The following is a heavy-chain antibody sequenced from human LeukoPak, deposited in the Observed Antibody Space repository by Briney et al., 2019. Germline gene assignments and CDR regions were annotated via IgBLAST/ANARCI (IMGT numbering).Heavy chain of an antibody. D-gene: IGHD3-16*02. J-gene: IGHJ4*02. V-gene: IGHV3-30*03. CDR1: GFTPSTYG. CDR3: VRDKYRFDY. CDR2: ISDGGSNQ. Sequence: PGGSLRLSCAPSGFTPSTYGMHGVRRAPGKGWGWVAVISDGGSNQYYADSVKGRSTISRDNSKNTLYLQMNSLRPEDTAVYYCVRDKYRFDYWGQGTLVTVSS.